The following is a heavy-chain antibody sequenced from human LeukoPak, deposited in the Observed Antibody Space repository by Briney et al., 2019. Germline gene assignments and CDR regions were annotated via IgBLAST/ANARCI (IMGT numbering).Heavy chain of an antibody. J-gene: IGHJ4*02. CDR1: GFTFSSYA. Sequence: SGGSVRLSCAASGFTFSSYAMSWVRKAPGKGLEWVSAISGSGGSTYYADSVKGRFTISRDNSKNTLYLQMNSLRAEDTAVYYCAKARRSGAYCGGDCYSPPYFDYWGQGTLVTVSS. CDR3: AKARRSGAYCGGDCYSPPYFDY. V-gene: IGHV3-23*01. CDR2: ISGSGGST. D-gene: IGHD2-21*02.